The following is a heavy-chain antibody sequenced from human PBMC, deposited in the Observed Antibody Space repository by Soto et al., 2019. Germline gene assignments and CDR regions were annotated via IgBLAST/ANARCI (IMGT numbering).Heavy chain of an antibody. V-gene: IGHV3-23*01. Sequence: PGGSLRLSCAASGFTFSSYAMSWVRQAPGKGLEWVSAISGSGGSTYYADSVKGRFTISRDNSKNTLYLQMNSLRAEDTAVYYCAKDPVCCSTGCDASAWFALWVQGTLVTVSS. J-gene: IGHJ5*02. CDR1: GFTFSSYA. D-gene: IGHD2-2*01. CDR3: AKDPVCCSTGCDASAWFAL. CDR2: ISGSGGST.